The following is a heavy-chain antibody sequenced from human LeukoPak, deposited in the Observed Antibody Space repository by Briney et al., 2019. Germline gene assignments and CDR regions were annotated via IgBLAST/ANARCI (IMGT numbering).Heavy chain of an antibody. CDR3: ARAQQALDTIGAFDI. CDR1: GGTFSSYA. CDR2: IIPIFGTA. Sequence: SVKVSCKASGGTFSSYAISWVRQAPGQGLEWMGRIIPIFGTANYAQKFQGRGAITTDESTSTAYRGLSSRRAEGTGVYYCARAQQALDTIGAFDIWGKGTMVTV. J-gene: IGHJ3*02. D-gene: IGHD5-24*01. V-gene: IGHV1-69*05.